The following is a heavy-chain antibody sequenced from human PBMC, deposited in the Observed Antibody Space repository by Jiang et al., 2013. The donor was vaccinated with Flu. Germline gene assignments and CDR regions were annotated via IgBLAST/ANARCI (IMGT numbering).Heavy chain of an antibody. CDR1: GGSISSYY. V-gene: IGHV4-59*01. D-gene: IGHD3-10*01. CDR2: SLQWEH. CDR3: ASGPYGFFDY. Sequence: SGGSISSYYWSWIPAAPGRDWSGLGISLQWEHQLQPSLKSRVTISVDASKNQFSLKLSSVTAADTAVYYCASGPYGFFDYWGQGTLVTVSS. J-gene: IGHJ4*02.